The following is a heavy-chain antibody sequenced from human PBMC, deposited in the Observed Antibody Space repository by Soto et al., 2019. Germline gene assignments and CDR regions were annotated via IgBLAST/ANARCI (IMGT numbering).Heavy chain of an antibody. CDR2: INHSGST. Sequence: KPSETLSLTCAVYGGSFSGYYWSWIRQPPGKGLEWIGEINHSGSTNYNPSLKSRVTISVDTSKNQFSLKLSSVTAADTAVYYCARGRYDSSGYYSEGMDVWGQGTTVTVSS. CDR3: ARGRYDSSGYYSEGMDV. CDR1: GGSFSGYY. J-gene: IGHJ6*02. V-gene: IGHV4-34*01. D-gene: IGHD3-22*01.